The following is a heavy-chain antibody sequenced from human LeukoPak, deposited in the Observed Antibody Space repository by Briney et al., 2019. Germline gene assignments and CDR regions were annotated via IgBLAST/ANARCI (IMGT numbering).Heavy chain of an antibody. J-gene: IGHJ4*02. CDR2: IIPIFGTA. CDR3: AIIPYDSSGYHSYYFDY. Sequence: GSSVKVSCKASGGTFSSYAISWVRQAPGQGLEWMGGIIPIFGTANYAQKFQGRVTITTDESTSTAYMELSSLRSEDTAVYYCAIIPYDSSGYHSYYFDYWGQGTLVTVSS. CDR1: GGTFSSYA. D-gene: IGHD3-22*01. V-gene: IGHV1-69*05.